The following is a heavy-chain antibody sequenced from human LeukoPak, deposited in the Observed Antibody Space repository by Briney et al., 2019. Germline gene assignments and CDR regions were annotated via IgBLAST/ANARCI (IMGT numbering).Heavy chain of an antibody. CDR3: ARGAFWSGYYNYYYYMDV. V-gene: IGHV4-59*12. D-gene: IGHD3-3*01. Sequence: SETLSLTCTVSGGSISGYYWTWIRQPPGKGLEWIGYMYYNGNTNYNPSLKSRVTISVDTSKNQFSLKLSSVTAADTAVYYCARGAFWSGYYNYYYYMDVWGKGTTVTVSS. J-gene: IGHJ6*03. CDR1: GGSISGYY. CDR2: MYYNGNT.